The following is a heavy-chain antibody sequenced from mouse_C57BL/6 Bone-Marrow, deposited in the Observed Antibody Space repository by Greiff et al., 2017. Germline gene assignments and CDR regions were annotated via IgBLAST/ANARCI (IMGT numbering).Heavy chain of an antibody. Sequence: QVQLQQSGAELVRPGASVTLSCKASGYTFTDYEMHWVKQTPVHGLEWIGAIDPETGGTAYNQKFKGKAILTADKSSSTAYMELRSLSSEDSAVYYCTRGDYDYAWVAHWGHGTLVTVSA. D-gene: IGHD2-4*01. J-gene: IGHJ3*01. V-gene: IGHV1-15*01. CDR3: TRGDYDYAWVAH. CDR2: IDPETGGT. CDR1: GYTFTDYE.